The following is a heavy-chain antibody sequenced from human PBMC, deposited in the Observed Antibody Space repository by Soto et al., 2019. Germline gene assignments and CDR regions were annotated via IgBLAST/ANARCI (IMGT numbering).Heavy chain of an antibody. CDR1: GGSISSYY. CDR2: IYYSGST. Sequence: SETLSLTCTVSGGSISSYYWSWIRQPPGKGLEWIGYIYYSGSTNYNPSLKSRVTISVDTSKNQFSLKLSSVTAADTAVYYCARQDDYYGSGRANAFDIWGQGTMVTVSS. CDR3: ARQDDYYGSGRANAFDI. D-gene: IGHD3-10*01. J-gene: IGHJ3*02. V-gene: IGHV4-59*08.